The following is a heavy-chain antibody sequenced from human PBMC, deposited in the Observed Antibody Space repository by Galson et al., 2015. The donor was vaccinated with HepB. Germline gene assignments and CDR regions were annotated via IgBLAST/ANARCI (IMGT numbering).Heavy chain of an antibody. Sequence: PALVKPTQTLTLTCTFSGFSLSTSGVGVGWIRQPPGEALEWLALIYWDDDKRYSPSLKSRLTITKDTSKNQVVLTMTNMDPVDTATYYCAHRGTVTMDYYDMDVCGQGTTVTVSS. CDR3: AHRGTVTMDYYDMDV. J-gene: IGHJ6*02. V-gene: IGHV2-5*02. CDR2: IYWDDDK. D-gene: IGHD4-17*01. CDR1: GFSLSTSGVG.